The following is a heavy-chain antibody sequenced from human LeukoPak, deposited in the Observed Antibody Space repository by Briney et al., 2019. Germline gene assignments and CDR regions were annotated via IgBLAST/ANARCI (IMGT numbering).Heavy chain of an antibody. V-gene: IGHV4-59*01. CDR3: ARDDYDSSGYPSNWFDP. CDR2: IYYSGST. D-gene: IGHD3-22*01. CDR1: GGSISSYY. Sequence: SETLSLTCTASGGSISSYYWSWIRQPPGKGLEWIGYIYYSGSTNYNPSLKSRVTISVDTSKNQFSLKLSSVTAADTAVYYCARDDYDSSGYPSNWFDPWGQGTLVTVSS. J-gene: IGHJ5*02.